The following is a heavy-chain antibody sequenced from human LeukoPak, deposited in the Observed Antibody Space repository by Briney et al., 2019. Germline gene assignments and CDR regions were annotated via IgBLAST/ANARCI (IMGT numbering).Heavy chain of an antibody. CDR1: GFTFSAYG. J-gene: IGHJ4*02. Sequence: GGSLRLSCAASGFTFSAYGMSWVRQAPGKGLEWASGISGSGGSTYYADSVKGRFIISRDNPKNTVYLQVNSLRVEDTAVYYCAKDVYYYGSGSYYNPFDYWGQGTLVTVPS. CDR2: ISGSGGST. V-gene: IGHV3-23*01. CDR3: AKDVYYYGSGSYYNPFDY. D-gene: IGHD3-10*01.